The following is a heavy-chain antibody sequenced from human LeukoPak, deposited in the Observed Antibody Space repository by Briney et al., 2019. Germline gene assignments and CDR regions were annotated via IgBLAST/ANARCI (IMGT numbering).Heavy chain of an antibody. V-gene: IGHV3-30-3*01. CDR1: GFTFSSYA. CDR2: ISYDGSIK. Sequence: PGGSLRLSCAASGFTFSSYAIHWVRQAPGKGLEWVAFISYDGSIKYYADSVKGRFTISRDNTKNTLYLQMSTLRAEDTAVYYCAAIHYSFFDYWGQGTLVTVSS. CDR3: AAIHYSFFDY. D-gene: IGHD4-11*01. J-gene: IGHJ4*02.